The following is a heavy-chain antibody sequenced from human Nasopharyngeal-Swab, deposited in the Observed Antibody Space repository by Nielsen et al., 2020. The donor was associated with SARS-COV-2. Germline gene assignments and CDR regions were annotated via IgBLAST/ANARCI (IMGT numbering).Heavy chain of an antibody. D-gene: IGHD3-3*01. V-gene: IGHV4-59*01. CDR2: IYYSGST. CDR3: ARAEPYDFWSGYMPFYGMDV. J-gene: IGHJ6*02. Sequence: CQAPGKGLEWIGYIYYSGSTNYNPSLKSRVTISVDTSKNQFSLKLSSVTAADTAAYYCARAEPYDFWSGYMPFYGMDVWGQGTTVTVSS.